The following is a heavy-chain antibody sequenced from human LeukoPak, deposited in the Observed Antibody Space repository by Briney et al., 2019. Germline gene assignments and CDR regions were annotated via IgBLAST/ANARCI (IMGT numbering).Heavy chain of an antibody. CDR1: GYTFSNYW. CDR2: IYPGDSDT. CDR3: ARLGTPYSYYYMDV. V-gene: IGHV5-51*01. J-gene: IGHJ6*03. Sequence: GESLKISCQGSGYTFSNYWIACVRHMPGNGLEWMGIIYPGDSDTKYSPSFQGQVSISADKSFNTAYLQWRSVEASDTAIYYRARLGTPYSYYYMDVWGRGTTVTVSS. D-gene: IGHD1-1*01.